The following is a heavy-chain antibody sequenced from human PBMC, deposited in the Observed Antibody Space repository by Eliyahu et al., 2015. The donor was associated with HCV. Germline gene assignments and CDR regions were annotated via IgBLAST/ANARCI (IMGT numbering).Heavy chain of an antibody. CDR3: ARQNVSPWGPYGMDV. J-gene: IGHJ6*02. D-gene: IGHD7-27*01. CDR1: XXSIXSSSYY. CDR2: IYYSGST. Sequence: QLQLQESGPGLVKPSETLSXTXTXSXXSIXSSSYYWGWIRXPPGKGLXXIGSIYYSGSTYYNPSLKSRVTISVDTSKNQFSLKLSSVTAADTAVYYCARQNVSPWGPYGMDVWGQGTTVTVSS. V-gene: IGHV4-39*01.